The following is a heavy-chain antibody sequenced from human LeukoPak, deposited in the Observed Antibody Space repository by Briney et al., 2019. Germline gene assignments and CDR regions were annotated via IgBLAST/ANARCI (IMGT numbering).Heavy chain of an antibody. J-gene: IGHJ4*02. CDR2: ISGSGGST. Sequence: GGSLRLSCAASGFAFSSYAMTWVRQAPGKGLEWVSGISGSGGSTYYADSVKGRFTISRDNSKNTLYVQMNSLRAEDTAVYYCAKSDYYDSSGYYYGSDYWGQGTLVTVSS. CDR3: AKSDYYDSSGYYYGSDY. D-gene: IGHD3-22*01. V-gene: IGHV3-23*01. CDR1: GFAFSSYA.